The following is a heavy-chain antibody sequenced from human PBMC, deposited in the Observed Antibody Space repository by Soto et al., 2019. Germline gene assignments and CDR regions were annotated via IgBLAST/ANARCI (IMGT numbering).Heavy chain of an antibody. CDR2: IIPIFGTA. CDR1: GGTFSSYA. D-gene: IGHD1-20*01. J-gene: IGHJ6*02. V-gene: IGHV1-69*12. Sequence: QVQLVQSGAEVKKPGSSVKVSCKASGGTFSSYAISWVRQAPGQGLEWVGGIIPIFGTADYAQKFQGRVTIPAAESTSTAYRELSSLRSEDTAVYYCARSITGTVSYYYGMDVWGQGTTVTVSS. CDR3: ARSITGTVSYYYGMDV.